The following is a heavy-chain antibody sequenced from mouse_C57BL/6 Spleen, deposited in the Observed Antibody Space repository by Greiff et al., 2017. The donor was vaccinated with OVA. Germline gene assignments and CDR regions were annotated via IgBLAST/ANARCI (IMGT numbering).Heavy chain of an antibody. D-gene: IGHD1-1*01. CDR2: IHPNSGST. J-gene: IGHJ3*01. Sequence: QVQLQQSGAELVKPGASVKLSCKASGYTFTSYWMHWVKQRPGQGLEWIGMIHPNSGSTNYNEKFKSKATLTVDKSSSTAYMQLSSLTSEDSAVYYCASSDYYGSSPWFAYWGQGTLVTVSA. CDR1: GYTFTSYW. V-gene: IGHV1-64*01. CDR3: ASSDYYGSSPWFAY.